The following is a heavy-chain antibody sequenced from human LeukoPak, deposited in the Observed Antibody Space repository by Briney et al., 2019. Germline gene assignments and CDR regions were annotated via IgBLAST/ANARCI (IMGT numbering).Heavy chain of an antibody. Sequence: GGSLRLSCAASGFTFSSYWMHWVRQAPGKGLVWVSRINTDGSSTSYVDSVKGRFTISRDNAKNTLYLQMNSLRAEDTAVYYCAREPGNYLYYLDYWGQGTLVTVSS. D-gene: IGHD1-7*01. CDR3: AREPGNYLYYLDY. V-gene: IGHV3-74*01. CDR1: GFTFSSYW. CDR2: INTDGSST. J-gene: IGHJ4*02.